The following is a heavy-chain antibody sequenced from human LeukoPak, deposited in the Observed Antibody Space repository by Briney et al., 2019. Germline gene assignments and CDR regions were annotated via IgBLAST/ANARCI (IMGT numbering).Heavy chain of an antibody. Sequence: ASVKVSCKASGYTFRNYGITWVRQAPGQGLEWMGWIGTYNGNTDYAQKFQGRVIMTADTSTTTAHMELRSLRSDDTAVYYCARGRLKRVPFTKVAGALDYWGQGTRVSVSS. J-gene: IGHJ4*02. D-gene: IGHD6-19*01. CDR1: GYTFRNYG. CDR2: IGTYNGNT. CDR3: ARGRLKRVPFTKVAGALDY. V-gene: IGHV1-18*01.